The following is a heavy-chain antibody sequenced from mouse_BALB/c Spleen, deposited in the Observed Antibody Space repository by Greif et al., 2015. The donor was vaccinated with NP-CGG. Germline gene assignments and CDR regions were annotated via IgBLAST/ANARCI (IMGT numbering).Heavy chain of an antibody. Sequence: QVQLQQSGAELAKPGASGKMSCKPSGYTFTSYWMHWVKQRPGQGLEWIGYINXSTGYTEYNQKFKDKATLTADKSSSTAYMQLSSLTSEDSAVYYCARRVYYFDYWGQGTTLTVSS. J-gene: IGHJ2*01. V-gene: IGHV1-7*01. CDR2: INXSTGYT. CDR3: ARRVYYFDY. CDR1: GYTFTSYW.